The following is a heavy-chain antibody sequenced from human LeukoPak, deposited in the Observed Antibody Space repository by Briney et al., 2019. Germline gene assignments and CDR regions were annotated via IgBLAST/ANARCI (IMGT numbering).Heavy chain of an antibody. Sequence: SETLSLTCTVSGGSISSYYWGWIRQPPGKGLEWIGYIYYSGSTNYNPSLKSRVTISVDTSKNQFSLKLSSVTAADTAVYYCARELDYGDYGYAFDIWGQGTMVTVSS. J-gene: IGHJ3*02. CDR1: GGSISSYY. CDR3: ARELDYGDYGYAFDI. D-gene: IGHD4-17*01. CDR2: IYYSGST. V-gene: IGHV4-59*01.